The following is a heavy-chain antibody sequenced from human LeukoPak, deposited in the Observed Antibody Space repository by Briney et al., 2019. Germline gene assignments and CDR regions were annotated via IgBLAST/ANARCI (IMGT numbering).Heavy chain of an antibody. J-gene: IGHJ4*01. CDR2: ISGSGGST. V-gene: IGHV3-23*01. D-gene: IGHD6-19*01. CDR1: GFTFSSYA. Sequence: PGGSLRLSCAASGFTFSSYAMSWVRQAPGKGLEWVSAISGSGGSTYYADSVKGRFTISRDNSKNTLYLQMNSLRAEDTAVYYCAKNRGHSGWDNYFDYWGQEPWSPSPQ. CDR3: AKNRGHSGWDNYFDY.